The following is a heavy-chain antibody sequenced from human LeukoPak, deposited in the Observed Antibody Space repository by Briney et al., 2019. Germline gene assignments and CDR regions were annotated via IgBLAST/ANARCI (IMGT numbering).Heavy chain of an antibody. J-gene: IGHJ4*02. CDR3: ARGTYYYDSSPDY. CDR2: IYYSGTT. D-gene: IGHD3-22*01. CDR1: GGSISNYY. Sequence: KASETLSLTCTVSGGSISNYYWSWIRQPPGKGLEWIGYIYYSGTTNYNPSLKSRVTISVDTSMNQFSLKLTSVTAADTAVYYCARGTYYYDSSPDYWGQGTLVTVSS. V-gene: IGHV4-59*01.